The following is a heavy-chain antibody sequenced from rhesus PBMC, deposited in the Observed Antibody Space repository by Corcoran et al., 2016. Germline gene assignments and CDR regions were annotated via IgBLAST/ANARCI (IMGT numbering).Heavy chain of an antibody. CDR3: AREVFSWNNEYFEF. V-gene: IGHV4-160*01. D-gene: IGHD1-20*01. CDR2: IDSSGST. Sequence: QLQLQESGPGLVKPSETLSLTCAVSGCSIRGYWWSGIRQPPGKGLEWIGRIDSSGSTDYNPSLKSRVTISRDTSKNQFSLKLSSVTAADTAVYYCAREVFSWNNEYFEFWGQGALVTVSS. CDR1: GCSIRGYW. J-gene: IGHJ1*01.